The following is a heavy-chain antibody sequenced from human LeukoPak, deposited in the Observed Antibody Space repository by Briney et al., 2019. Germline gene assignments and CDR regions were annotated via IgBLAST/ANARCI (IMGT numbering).Heavy chain of an antibody. V-gene: IGHV4-4*02. CDR2: IYHSGST. Sequence: SEALSLTCAVSGGSISSSNWWSWVRQPPGKGLEWIGEIYHSGSTNYNPSLKSRVTKSVDTSKNQFSLKMSSVTAADTAVYYCVRDKGHFDVDHWGQGTLVTVSS. D-gene: IGHD3-9*01. CDR3: VRDKGHFDVDH. J-gene: IGHJ4*02. CDR1: GGSISSSNW.